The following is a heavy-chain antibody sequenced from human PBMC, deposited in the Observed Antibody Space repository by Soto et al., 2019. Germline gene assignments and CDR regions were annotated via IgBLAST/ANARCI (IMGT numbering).Heavy chain of an antibody. CDR2: IIPIFGTA. J-gene: IGHJ5*02. CDR3: SRQGLRQHWFDP. CDR1: GGTFSSYA. V-gene: IGHV1-69*06. D-gene: IGHD3-16*01. Sequence: QVQLVQSGAEVKKPGSSVKVSCKASGGTFSSYAISCVRQAPGQGLEWMGGIIPIFGTANYAQKFQGRVTIAADKSTSTAYMELISLRSEDTAEYDCSRQGLRQHWFDPWGQGTLVTVSS.